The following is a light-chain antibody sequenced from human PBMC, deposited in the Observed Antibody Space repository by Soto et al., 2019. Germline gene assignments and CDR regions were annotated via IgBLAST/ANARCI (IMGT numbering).Light chain of an antibody. CDR2: GNS. CDR3: QSYDSSLSGWV. J-gene: IGLJ3*02. V-gene: IGLV1-40*01. Sequence: QSVLTQPPSVSGAPGQRVTISCTGSSSNIGAGYDVHWYQQLPGTAPKLLIYGNSNRPSGVPDRLSGSKSGTSASLAITGLQAEDEAGYYCQSYDSSLSGWVFCGGTKLTVL. CDR1: SSNIGAGYD.